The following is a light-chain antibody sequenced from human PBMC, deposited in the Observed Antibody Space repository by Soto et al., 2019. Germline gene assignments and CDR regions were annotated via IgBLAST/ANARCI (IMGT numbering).Light chain of an antibody. CDR2: GVS. V-gene: IGLV2-23*02. CDR1: SSDVGSYNF. J-gene: IGLJ3*02. CDR3: CSYAGSSTWV. Sequence: QSALTQPASVSGSPGQSITISCSGTSSDVGSYNFVSWYQQHPGKAPKLMISGVSKRPSGISNRFSGSKSGNTASLTISGHQAEDEAYYYCCSYAGSSTWVFGGGTQLTVL.